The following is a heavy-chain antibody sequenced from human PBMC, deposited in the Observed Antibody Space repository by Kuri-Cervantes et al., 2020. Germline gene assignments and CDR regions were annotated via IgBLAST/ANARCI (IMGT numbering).Heavy chain of an antibody. V-gene: IGHV1-8*01. J-gene: IGHJ3*01. CDR2: MNPNSGNT. CDR1: GYTFTSYD. CDR3: ARDQDGQLAPDDPFDF. Sequence: ASVKVSCKASGYTFTSYDINWVRQATGQGLEWMGWMNPNSGNTGYAQKFQGRVTMTRNTSISTAYMELSSLRSEDTAVYHCARDQDGQLAPDDPFDFWGLGTMVTVSS. D-gene: IGHD6-6*01.